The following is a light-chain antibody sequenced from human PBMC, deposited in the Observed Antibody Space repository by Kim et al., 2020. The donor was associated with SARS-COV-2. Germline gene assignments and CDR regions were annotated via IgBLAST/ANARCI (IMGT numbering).Light chain of an antibody. CDR3: QQYGSSPLT. CDR2: GES. V-gene: IGKV3-20*01. J-gene: IGKJ4*01. Sequence: SPGERATLSCRASQSVSSSYLAWYQQKPGQAPRLLIYGESSRATDIPDRFSGSGSGTDFTLTISRLEPEDFAVYYCQQYGSSPLTFGGGTKVEIK. CDR1: QSVSSSY.